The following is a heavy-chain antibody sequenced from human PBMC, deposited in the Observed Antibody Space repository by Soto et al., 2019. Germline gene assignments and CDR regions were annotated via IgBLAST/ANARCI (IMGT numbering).Heavy chain of an antibody. D-gene: IGHD1-26*01. CDR2: ITGTTNYI. CDR1: GFTFSSYS. CDR3: ARAISGTYYSAIPDDY. V-gene: IGHV3-21*01. J-gene: IGHJ4*02. Sequence: EVQLVESGGGLVKPGGSLRLSCAASGFTFSSYSMSWVRQAPGKGLEWISSITGTTNYIYYADSVKGRFTISRDNTKNSLYLQINSLRAEDTAVYYCARAISGTYYSAIPDDYWGQGTLVTVSS.